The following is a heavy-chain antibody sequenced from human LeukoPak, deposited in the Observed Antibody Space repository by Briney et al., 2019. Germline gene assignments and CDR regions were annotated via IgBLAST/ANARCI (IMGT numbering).Heavy chain of an antibody. CDR1: GGTFSSYA. CDR2: IIPIFGTA. V-gene: IGHV1-69*01. Sequence: ASVKVSCKASGGTFSSYAISWVRQAPGQGLEWMGGIIPIFGTANYAQKFQGRVTITADESTSTAYMELSSLRSEDTAVYYCARSGVPAAMRGSAFDIWGKGKMVTVSS. J-gene: IGHJ3*02. CDR3: ARSGVPAAMRGSAFDI. D-gene: IGHD2-2*01.